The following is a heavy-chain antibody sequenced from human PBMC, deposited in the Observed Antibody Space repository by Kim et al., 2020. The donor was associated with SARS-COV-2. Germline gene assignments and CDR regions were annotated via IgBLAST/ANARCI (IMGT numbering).Heavy chain of an antibody. D-gene: IGHD1-26*01. CDR2: TSYDGGHE. CDR3: AREEHQAGDY. V-gene: IGHV3-30*04. Sequence: GGSLRLSCAASGFTFSSYAMHWVRQAPGKGLEWVAVTSYDGGHEDYADSVKGRFTISRDNSRNTLSLQMNSLRPEDTAVYYCAREEHQAGDYWGQGTLVTVSS. CDR1: GFTFSSYA. J-gene: IGHJ4*02.